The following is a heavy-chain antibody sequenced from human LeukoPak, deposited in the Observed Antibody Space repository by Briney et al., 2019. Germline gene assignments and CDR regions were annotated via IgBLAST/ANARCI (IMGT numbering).Heavy chain of an antibody. Sequence: GESLRLSCAASGLTVNTNYMNWVSQSPGKGLEWVSVIYSSDITDYADSVKGRFTISRDNSKNTVYLQMNRLRAEDTAVYYCAREIGYYFDNNDARLRGRLDVWGIGTTVVVSS. J-gene: IGHJ6*04. V-gene: IGHV3-53*01. CDR3: AREIGYYFDNNDARLRGRLDV. CDR2: IYSSDIT. D-gene: IGHD3-9*01. CDR1: GLTVNTNY.